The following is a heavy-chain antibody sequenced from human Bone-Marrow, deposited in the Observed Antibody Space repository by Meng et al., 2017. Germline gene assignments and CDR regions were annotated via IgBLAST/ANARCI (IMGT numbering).Heavy chain of an antibody. CDR2: IKSKTDGGTT. CDR1: GFTFSNAW. D-gene: IGHD3/OR15-3a*01. V-gene: IGHV3-15*01. Sequence: GGSLRLSCAASGFTFSNAWMSWVRQAPGKGLEWVGRIKSKTDGGTTDYAAPVKGRFTISRDDSKNTLYLQMNSLKTEDTAVYYCTTDLPRDWALYYYYYGMDVWGQGTTVTSSS. J-gene: IGHJ6*01. CDR3: TTDLPRDWALYYYYYGMDV.